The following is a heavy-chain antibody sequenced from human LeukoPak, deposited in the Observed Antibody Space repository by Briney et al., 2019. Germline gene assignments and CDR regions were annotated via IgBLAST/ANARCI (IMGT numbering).Heavy chain of an antibody. Sequence: MPGGSLRLSCAASGFTFSSYVMSWVRQAPGKGLEWVSSISSSSSYIYYADSVKGRFTISRDNAKNSLYLQMNSLRAEDTAVYYCARPPSYYGDAMESAFDIWGQGTMVTVSS. CDR2: ISSSSSYI. J-gene: IGHJ3*02. D-gene: IGHD4-17*01. CDR3: ARPPSYYGDAMESAFDI. CDR1: GFTFSSYV. V-gene: IGHV3-21*01.